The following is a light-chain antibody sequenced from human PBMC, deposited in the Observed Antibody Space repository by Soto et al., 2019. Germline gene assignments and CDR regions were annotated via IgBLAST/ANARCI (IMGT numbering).Light chain of an antibody. CDR1: NIGGKS. J-gene: IGLJ2*01. CDR2: DET. CDR3: QVWDSSSDHSVV. V-gene: IGLV3-21*02. Sequence: SYELTQPPSVSVAPGQTARITCGGNNIGGKSVHWYQQKPGQAPVLVVYDETDRPSGIPERFSGSNSGNTPTLTITRVEAGDEADYYCQVWDSSSDHSVVFGGGTKLTVL.